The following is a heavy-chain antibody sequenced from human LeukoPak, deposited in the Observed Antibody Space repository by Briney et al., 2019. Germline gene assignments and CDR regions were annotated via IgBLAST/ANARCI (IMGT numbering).Heavy chain of an antibody. V-gene: IGHV3-21*01. D-gene: IGHD3-3*01. CDR2: ISSSSSYI. J-gene: IGHJ6*03. CDR1: GFTFNSYS. CDR3: ARVFGVNYYYYYYMDV. Sequence: GGSLRLSCAASGFTFNSYSMNWVRQAPGKGLEWVSSISSSSSYIYYADSVKGRFTISRDNAKNSLYLQMNSLRAEDTAVYYCARVFGVNYYYYYYMDVWGKGTTVTVSS.